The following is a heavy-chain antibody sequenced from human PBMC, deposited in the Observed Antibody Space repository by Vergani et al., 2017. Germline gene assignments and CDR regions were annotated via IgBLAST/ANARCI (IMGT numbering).Heavy chain of an antibody. V-gene: IGHV1-8*01. CDR3: ARWYYDFWSGYYRYYYYGMDV. D-gene: IGHD3-3*01. J-gene: IGHJ6*02. CDR2: MNPNSGNT. CDR1: GYTFTSYD. Sequence: QVQLVQSGAEVKKPGASVKVSCKASGYTFTSYDINWVRQATGQGLEWMGWMNPNSGNTGYAQKFQGRVTMTRNTSISKAYMELSSLRSEDTAVYYCARWYYDFWSGYYRYYYYGMDVWGQGTTVTVSS.